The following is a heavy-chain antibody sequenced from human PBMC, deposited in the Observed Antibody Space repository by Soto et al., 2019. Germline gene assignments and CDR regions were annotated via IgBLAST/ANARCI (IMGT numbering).Heavy chain of an antibody. J-gene: IGHJ6*02. V-gene: IGHV2-5*02. CDR2: IYWDDDK. D-gene: IGHD2-15*01. CDR3: ASLPCSGGSCDSFSFSGMDV. Sequence: QITLKESGPTLVKPTQTLTLTCTFSGFSLSTRGVGVAWIRQPPGKALEWLALIYWDDDKRYRPSLESRLTITKNTSKNQVVLTMPTMDSVDTATYYCASLPCSGGSCDSFSFSGMDVWGQGTTVTVSS. CDR1: GFSLSTRGVG.